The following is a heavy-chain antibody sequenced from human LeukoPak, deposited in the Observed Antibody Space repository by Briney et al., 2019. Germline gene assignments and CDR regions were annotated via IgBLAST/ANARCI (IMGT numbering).Heavy chain of an antibody. J-gene: IGHJ4*02. V-gene: IGHV3-74*01. D-gene: IGHD3-10*01. Sequence: GGSLRLSCAASGLTISNYWMHWVRQVPGKGLVWVSCINSEGSSISYADSVKGRFTISRDNAKNTLDLQMNSLRAEDTAVYYCARGRGVSLDYWGQGALVTVSS. CDR2: INSEGSSI. CDR3: ARGRGVSLDY. CDR1: GLTISNYW.